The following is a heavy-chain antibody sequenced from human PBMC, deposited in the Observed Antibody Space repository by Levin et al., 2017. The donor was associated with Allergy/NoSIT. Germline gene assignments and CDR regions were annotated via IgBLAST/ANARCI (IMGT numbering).Heavy chain of an antibody. D-gene: IGHD2-2*01. CDR2: INSDGSNT. CDR1: GFTFSNYW. CDR3: ARGGCSSTSCLDN. V-gene: IGHV3-74*01. Sequence: SCAASGFTFSNYWMHWVRQAPGKGLVWVSHINSDGSNTNYADSVKGRFTISRDNAKNTLYLQINSLRDEDTAVYYCARGGCSSTSCLDNWGQGTLVTVSP. J-gene: IGHJ4*02.